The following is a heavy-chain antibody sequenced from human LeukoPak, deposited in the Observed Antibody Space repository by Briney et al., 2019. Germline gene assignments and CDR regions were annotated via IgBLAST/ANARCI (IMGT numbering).Heavy chain of an antibody. CDR2: IHHSGST. CDR3: ARGSGYSSGWNWFDP. J-gene: IGHJ5*02. V-gene: IGHV4-38-2*01. CDR1: GYSIGSGYY. Sequence: SETLSLTCAVSGYSIGSGYYWGWIWQPPGKGLEWIGSIHHSGSTYYSPSLKSRVTISVDTSKNQFSLKVSSVTAADTAVYYCARGSGYSSGWNWFDPWGQGTLVTVSS. D-gene: IGHD6-19*01.